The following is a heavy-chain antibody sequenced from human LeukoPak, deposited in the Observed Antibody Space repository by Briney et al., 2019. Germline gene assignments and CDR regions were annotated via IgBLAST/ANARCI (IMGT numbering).Heavy chain of an antibody. CDR1: GFAFSSCA. CDR2: ISGSGGST. J-gene: IGHJ3*02. Sequence: QAGGSLRLSCAASGFAFSSCAMSWVRQTPGKGLKWVSTISGSGGSTYYADSVKGRFTISRDNSKNTLFLQMNNLRAEDTAVYYCAKSRGNWPEDAFDIWGQGTMATVSS. CDR3: AKSRGNWPEDAFDI. V-gene: IGHV3-23*01. D-gene: IGHD2/OR15-2a*01.